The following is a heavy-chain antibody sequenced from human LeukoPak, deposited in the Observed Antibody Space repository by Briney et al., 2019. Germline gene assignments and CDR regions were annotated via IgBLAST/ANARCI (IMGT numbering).Heavy chain of an antibody. Sequence: SETLSLTCTVSGGSISSYYWSWIRQPPGKGLEWIGYIYYSGSTNYNPSLKSRVTISVDTSKNQFSLKLSSATAADTAVYYCASSNYNDSSGYYFDNWGQGTLVTVSS. V-gene: IGHV4-59*12. CDR1: GGSISSYY. D-gene: IGHD3-22*01. J-gene: IGHJ4*02. CDR2: IYYSGST. CDR3: ASSNYNDSSGYYFDN.